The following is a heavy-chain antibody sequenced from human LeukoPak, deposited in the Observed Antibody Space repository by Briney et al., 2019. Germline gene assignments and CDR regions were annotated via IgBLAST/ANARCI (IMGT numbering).Heavy chain of an antibody. CDR3: AREWSGYFDY. CDR1: GFTVSSNY. D-gene: IGHD3-3*01. Sequence: GGSLRLSCAASGFTVSSNYMSWVRQAPGKGLEWASVIYSGGSTYYADSVKGRFTISRDNSKNTLYLQMNSLRAEDTAVYYCAREWSGYFDYWGQGTLVTVSS. V-gene: IGHV3-66*02. J-gene: IGHJ4*02. CDR2: IYSGGST.